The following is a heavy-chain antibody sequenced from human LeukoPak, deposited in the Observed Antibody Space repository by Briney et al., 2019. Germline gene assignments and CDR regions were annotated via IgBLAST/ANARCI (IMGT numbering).Heavy chain of an antibody. CDR1: GGTFSSYA. V-gene: IGHV1-69*13. J-gene: IGHJ5*02. CDR2: IIPIFGTA. D-gene: IGHD2-2*01. CDR3: ARAKGGIGYCSSTSCPYWFDP. Sequence: SVKVSCKASGGTFSSYAISWVRQAPGQGLEWMGGIIPIFGTANYAQKFQGRVTITADESTSTAYVELSSLRSEDTAVYYCARAKGGIGYCSSTSCPYWFDPWGQGTLVTVSS.